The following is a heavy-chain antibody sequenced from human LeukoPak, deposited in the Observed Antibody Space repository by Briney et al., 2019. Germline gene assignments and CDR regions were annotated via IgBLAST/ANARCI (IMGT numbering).Heavy chain of an antibody. CDR1: GYTFTSYD. V-gene: IGHV1-8*01. Sequence: ASVKVSCKASGYTFTSYDINWVRQPTGQGLEWMGWMNPNSGNTAYAQTFQGRVTMTRHTSISTAYMELSSLRSEDTAVYYCARGVEDYGDYRVYYFDYWGQGTLVTVSS. D-gene: IGHD4-17*01. J-gene: IGHJ4*02. CDR3: ARGVEDYGDYRVYYFDY. CDR2: MNPNSGNT.